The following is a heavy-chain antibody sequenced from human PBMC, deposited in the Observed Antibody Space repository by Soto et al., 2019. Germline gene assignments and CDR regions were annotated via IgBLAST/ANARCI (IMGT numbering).Heavy chain of an antibody. D-gene: IGHD2-21*02. J-gene: IGHJ6*02. Sequence: QVTLKESGPTLVKPTQTLTLTCTVSGLSLRTTGVGVGWVRQPPGKALEWLALLYWDDDKRYSPSLRSRLTIAKDISEKQVVLTMHNMDTVDTATYYCVQSRCGGDCLEIYSSHAYNGLDVWGQGTTVTVSS. CDR1: GLSLRTTGVG. V-gene: IGHV2-5*02. CDR3: VQSRCGGDCLEIYSSHAYNGLDV. CDR2: LYWDDDK.